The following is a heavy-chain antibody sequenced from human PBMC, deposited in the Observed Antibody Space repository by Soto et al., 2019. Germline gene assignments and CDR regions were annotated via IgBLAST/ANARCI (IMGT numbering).Heavy chain of an antibody. V-gene: IGHV3-74*01. CDR3: ARVLTGSWNWCDP. D-gene: IGHD6-13*01. J-gene: IGHJ5*02. CDR1: GFTFSSYW. CDR2: INSDGSRT. Sequence: EVQLVESGGGLVQPGESLRLSCAASGFTFSSYWMHWVRQAPGKGLVWVSRINSDGSRTNYADSVKGRFTVSRDNAKNTQYLQMNSLRAEDTAVYYCARVLTGSWNWCDPWGQGTLVTVSS.